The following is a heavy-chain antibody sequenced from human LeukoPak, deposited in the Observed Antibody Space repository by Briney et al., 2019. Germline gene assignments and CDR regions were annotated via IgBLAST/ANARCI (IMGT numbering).Heavy chain of an antibody. CDR3: ARDDYGGTGY. CDR2: IKPDGSEK. Sequence: GGSLRLPCAASGFTFSNYWMSWVRQAPGKGLEWVANIKPDGSEKYYVDSVKGRFTISRDNAKNSLYLQMNSLRAEDTAVYYCARDDYGGTGYWGQGTLVTVSS. CDR1: GFTFSNYW. J-gene: IGHJ4*02. D-gene: IGHD4/OR15-4a*01. V-gene: IGHV3-7*01.